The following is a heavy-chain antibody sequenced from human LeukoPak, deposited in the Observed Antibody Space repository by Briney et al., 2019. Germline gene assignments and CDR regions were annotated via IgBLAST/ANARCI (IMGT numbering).Heavy chain of an antibody. V-gene: IGHV4-4*08. D-gene: IGHD3-3*01. CDR2: IAHSGTT. CDR3: ARGHGGETYYDFWSGYYFDY. CDR1: GGSISRYS. J-gene: IGHJ4*02. Sequence: SETLSLTCIVSGGSISRYSWNWIRQSPGKGLEWVGYIAHSGTTSYKSSLKSRVTISVDTSKNQFSLKLSSVTAADTAVYYCARGHGGETYYDFWSGYYFDYWGQGTLVTVSS.